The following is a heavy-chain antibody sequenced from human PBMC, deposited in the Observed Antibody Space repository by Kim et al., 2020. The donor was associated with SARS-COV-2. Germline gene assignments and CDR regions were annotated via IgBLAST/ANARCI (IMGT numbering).Heavy chain of an antibody. J-gene: IGHJ4*02. CDR3: AKQDYSGSYSG. D-gene: IGHD1-26*01. V-gene: IGHV3-23*01. Sequence: TSYAASGKGRFTLSSDNSKNTLYLQMNSLRAEDTAVYYCAKQDYSGSYSGWGQGTLVTVSS. CDR2: T.